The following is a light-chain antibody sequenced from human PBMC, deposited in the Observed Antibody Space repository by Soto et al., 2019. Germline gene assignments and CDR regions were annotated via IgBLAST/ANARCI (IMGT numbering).Light chain of an antibody. CDR3: QQFNSYTPLT. V-gene: IGKV1-13*02. Sequence: AIQFTQSPSSLSASVGDRVSITCRASQGISSALAWYQQKPGKAPKLLIYDASSLESGVPSRFSGSGSGTDFTLTISSLQPEDFATYYCQQFNSYTPLTFGGGTKVDIK. CDR1: QGISSA. J-gene: IGKJ4*01. CDR2: DAS.